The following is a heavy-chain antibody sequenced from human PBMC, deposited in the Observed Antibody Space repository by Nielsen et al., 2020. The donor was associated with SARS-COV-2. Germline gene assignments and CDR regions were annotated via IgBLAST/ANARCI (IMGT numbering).Heavy chain of an antibody. V-gene: IGHV3-33*01. J-gene: IGHJ4*02. Sequence: GESLKISCAASGFTFSSYGMHWVRQAPGKGLEWVAVIWYDGSNKYYADSVRGRFTISRDNPKNTLVLRMNSLRAEDTAVYHCATYSTSSLGSVWGQGTLVTVSS. CDR3: ATYSTSSLGSV. CDR2: IWYDGSNK. D-gene: IGHD6-6*01. CDR1: GFTFSSYG.